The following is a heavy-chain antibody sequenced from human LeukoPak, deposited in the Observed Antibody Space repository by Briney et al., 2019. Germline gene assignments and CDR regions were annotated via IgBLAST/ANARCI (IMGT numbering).Heavy chain of an antibody. CDR3: ARQVDTTMALPDY. J-gene: IGHJ4*02. V-gene: IGHV1-18*01. CDR1: GYTFSSYG. CDR2: ISTYNDNT. D-gene: IGHD5-18*01. Sequence: ASVKVSCKTSGYTFSSYGMTWVRQAPGQRPEWMGWISTYNDNTNYAQKFRGRVTMTTDTSTSTVCMDLRSLRSDDTAIYYCARQVDTTMALPDYWGQGTLVTVSS.